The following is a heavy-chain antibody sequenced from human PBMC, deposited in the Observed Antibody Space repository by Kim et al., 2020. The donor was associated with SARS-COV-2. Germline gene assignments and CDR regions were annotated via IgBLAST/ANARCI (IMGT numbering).Heavy chain of an antibody. V-gene: IGHV1-69*04. CDR3: ARDSAGRYYYYMDV. J-gene: IGHJ6*03. Sequence: SAKVSCKASGGTFSSYAISWVRQAPGQGLEWMGRIIPILGIANYAQKFQGRVTITADKSTSTAYMELSSLRSEDTAVYYCARDSAGRYYYYMDVLGKGTTVTVSS. CDR1: GGTFSSYA. CDR2: IIPILGIA.